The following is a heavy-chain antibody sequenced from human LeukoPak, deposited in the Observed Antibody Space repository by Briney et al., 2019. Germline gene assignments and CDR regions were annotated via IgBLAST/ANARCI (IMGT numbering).Heavy chain of an antibody. J-gene: IGHJ3*02. V-gene: IGHV4-59*01. CDR1: GGSISSYY. D-gene: IGHD3-16*01. CDR2: IYYSGST. CDR3: ARVAEMITTAGVAFDI. Sequence: PSETLSLTCTVSGGSISSYYWSWIRQPPGKGLEWIGYIYYSGSTNYNPSLKSRVTISVDTSKNQFSLKLSSVTAADTAVYYCARVAEMITTAGVAFDIWGQGTMVTVSS.